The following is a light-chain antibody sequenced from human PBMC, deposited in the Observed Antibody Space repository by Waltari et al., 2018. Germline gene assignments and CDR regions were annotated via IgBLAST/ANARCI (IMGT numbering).Light chain of an antibody. Sequence: SSELTQDPAVSVALGQTVRITCQGDSLRSYDASWYQQKPGQAPILVIYGKENRPSGIPDRFSGSTSGNTASWTITGSQAEDEADYYCHSRVVSNVRGAFGGGTKLTVL. V-gene: IGLV3-19*01. CDR1: SLRSYD. CDR2: GKE. J-gene: IGLJ2*01. CDR3: HSRVVSNVRGA.